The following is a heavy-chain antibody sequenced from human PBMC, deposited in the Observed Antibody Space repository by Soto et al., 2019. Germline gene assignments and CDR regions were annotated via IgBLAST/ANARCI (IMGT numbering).Heavy chain of an antibody. CDR3: AREGWRSGRALDV. J-gene: IGHJ6*02. V-gene: IGHV3-30-3*01. D-gene: IGHD3-10*01. CDR2: ISYDGSNK. Sequence: QVQLVESGGGVVQPGRSLRLSCAASGFTFSSYAMHWVRQAPGKGLEWVAVISYDGSNKYYADSVKGRFTISRDNSQNTLYRPMNSLRAEDTAVYYCAREGWRSGRALDVWGQGTTVTVSS. CDR1: GFTFSSYA.